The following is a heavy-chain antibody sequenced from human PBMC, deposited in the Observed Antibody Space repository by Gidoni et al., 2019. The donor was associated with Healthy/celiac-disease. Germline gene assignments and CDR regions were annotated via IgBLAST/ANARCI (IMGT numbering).Heavy chain of an antibody. D-gene: IGHD3-3*01. J-gene: IGHJ6*04. V-gene: IGHV4-34*01. Sequence: QVQLQQWGAGLLKPSETLSLTCAVYGGSFSGYYWSWIRQPPGKGLEWIGEINHSGSTNYNPSLKSRVTISVETSKNQFSLKLSSVTAADTAVYYCAVGYYDFWSGYKTEYGMDVWGKGTTVTVSS. CDR2: INHSGST. CDR1: GGSFSGYY. CDR3: AVGYYDFWSGYKTEYGMDV.